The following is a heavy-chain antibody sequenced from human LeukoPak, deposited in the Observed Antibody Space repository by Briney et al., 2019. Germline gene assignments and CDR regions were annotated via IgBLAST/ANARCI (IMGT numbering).Heavy chain of an antibody. CDR3: SFFDSRLVGVNENC. CDR2: IRQDGSEK. V-gene: IGHV3-7*01. Sequence: GGSLRLSCVASGFTFSSAWMHWVRQAPGKGLEWVANIRQDGSEKYYVDSVEGRFTISRDNAKNSLYLQMNSLRAEDTAVYYCSFFDSRLVGVNENCWGQGTLVTVSS. J-gene: IGHJ4*02. CDR1: GFTFSSAW. D-gene: IGHD4-23*01.